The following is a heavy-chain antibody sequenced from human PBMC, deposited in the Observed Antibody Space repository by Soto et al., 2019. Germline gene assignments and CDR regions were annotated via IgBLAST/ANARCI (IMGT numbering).Heavy chain of an antibody. CDR1: GFTFSSYG. V-gene: IGHV3-33*01. J-gene: IGHJ5*02. Sequence: TGGSLRLSCAASGFTFSSYGMHWVRQAPGKGLEWVAVIWYDGSNKYYADSVKGRFTISRDNSKNTLYLQMNSLRAEDTAVYYCARDRLRWNYDWFDPWGQGTLVTVSS. D-gene: IGHD1-7*01. CDR3: ARDRLRWNYDWFDP. CDR2: IWYDGSNK.